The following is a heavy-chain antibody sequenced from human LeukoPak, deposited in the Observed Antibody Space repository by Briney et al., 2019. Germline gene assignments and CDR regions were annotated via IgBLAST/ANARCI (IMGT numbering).Heavy chain of an antibody. CDR3: AREGIAAAGTGGDY. J-gene: IGHJ4*02. Sequence: PGGSLRLSCAASGFTFSSYWMSWVRQAPGKGLEWVANIKQDGSEKYYVDSVKGRFTISRDNAKNSLYLQMNSLRAEDTAVYYCAREGIAAAGTGGDYWGQGTLVTVSS. D-gene: IGHD6-13*01. CDR1: GFTFSSYW. CDR2: IKQDGSEK. V-gene: IGHV3-7*01.